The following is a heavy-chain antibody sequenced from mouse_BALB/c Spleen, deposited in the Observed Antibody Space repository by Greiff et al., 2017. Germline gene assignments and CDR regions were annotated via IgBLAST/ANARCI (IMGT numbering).Heavy chain of an antibody. V-gene: IGHV3-2*02. CDR2: ISYSGST. J-gene: IGHJ4*01. CDR3: ARWGYGNYYAMDY. Sequence: EVQRVESGPGLVKPSQSLSLTCTVTGYSITSDYAWNWIRQFPGNKLEWMGYISYSGSTGYNPSLKSRISITRDTSKNQFFLQLNSVTTEDTATYYCARWGYGNYYAMDYWGQGTSVTVSS. D-gene: IGHD1-1*01. CDR1: GYSITSDYA.